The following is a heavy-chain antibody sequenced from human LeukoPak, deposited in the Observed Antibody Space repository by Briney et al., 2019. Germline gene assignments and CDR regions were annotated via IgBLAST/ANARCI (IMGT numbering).Heavy chain of an antibody. CDR3: ADYSSSGNY. J-gene: IGHJ4*02. CDR1: GGSFSGYY. V-gene: IGHV4-34*01. D-gene: IGHD6-6*01. CDR2: INHSGST. Sequence: SETLSLICAVYGGSFSGYYWSWIRQPPGKGLEWIGEINHSGSTNYNPSLKSRVTISVDTSKNQFSLKLSSVTAADTAVYYCADYSSSGNYWGQGTLVTVSS.